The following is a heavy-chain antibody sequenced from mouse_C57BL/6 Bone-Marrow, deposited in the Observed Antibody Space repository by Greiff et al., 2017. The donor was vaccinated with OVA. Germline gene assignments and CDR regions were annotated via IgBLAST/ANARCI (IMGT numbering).Heavy chain of an antibody. Sequence: EVQGVESGGGLVKPGGSLKLSCAASGFTFSSYAMSWVRQTPEKRLEWVATISDGGSYTYYPDNVKGRFTISRDNAKNNLYLQMRHLKSEDTAMYYCAREGWLWGYDYAMDYWGQGTSVTVSS. V-gene: IGHV5-4*01. D-gene: IGHD2-3*01. CDR3: AREGWLWGYDYAMDY. J-gene: IGHJ4*01. CDR1: GFTFSSYA. CDR2: ISDGGSYT.